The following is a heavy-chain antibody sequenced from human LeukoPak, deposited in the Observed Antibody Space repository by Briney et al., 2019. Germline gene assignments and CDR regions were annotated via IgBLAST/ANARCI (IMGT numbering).Heavy chain of an antibody. CDR2: IYHSGST. V-gene: IGHV4-4*02. CDR3: ARAPVGSPGDYPFDY. Sequence: SETLSLTCAVSGGSISSSNWWSWVRQPPGKGLEWIGEIYHSGSTYYNPSLKSRVTISVDKSKNQFSLKLSSVTAADTAVYYCARAPVGSPGDYPFDYWGQGTLVTVSS. J-gene: IGHJ4*02. D-gene: IGHD3-16*01. CDR1: GGSISSSNW.